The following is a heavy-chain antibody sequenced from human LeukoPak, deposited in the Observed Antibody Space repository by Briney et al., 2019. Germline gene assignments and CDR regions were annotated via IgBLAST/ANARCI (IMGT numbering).Heavy chain of an antibody. V-gene: IGHV4-59*01. CDR2: ISYSGST. Sequence: PSETLSLTCTVSGGSISSYYWSWIRQPPGKGLEWIGYISYSGSTDYNPSLKSRVTISLDTSKNQFSLRLSSVTAADTAVYYCARETRLHSGSYSNDAFDIGGQGTMVTVSS. CDR1: GGSISSYY. D-gene: IGHD1-26*01. J-gene: IGHJ3*02. CDR3: ARETRLHSGSYSNDAFDI.